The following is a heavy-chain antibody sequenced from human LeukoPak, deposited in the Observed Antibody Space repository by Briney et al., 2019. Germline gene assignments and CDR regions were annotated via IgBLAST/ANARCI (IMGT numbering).Heavy chain of an antibody. CDR3: ARVEGRFYGSCSYRGFDY. CDR2: IWYDGSNE. Sequence: GGSLRLSCAASGFTFRTYGMHWVRQAPGKGLEWVSVIWYDGSNEYYADSVKGRFTISRDNSKNTLYLQKNSLRAEDTAMYYCARVEGRFYGSCSYRGFDYWGQGTLVTVSS. V-gene: IGHV3-33*01. CDR1: GFTFRTYG. D-gene: IGHD3-10*01. J-gene: IGHJ4*02.